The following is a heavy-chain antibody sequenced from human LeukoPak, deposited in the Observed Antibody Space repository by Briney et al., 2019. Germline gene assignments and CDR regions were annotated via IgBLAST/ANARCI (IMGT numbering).Heavy chain of an antibody. V-gene: IGHV4-4*02. CDR2: IHHSGSA. D-gene: IGHD5-24*01. Sequence: HPSGTLSLTCDVSGGSISSGYWWSWVRQSPGKGLEWIAEIHHSGSANYNPSLKSRVTISVDKSKNQFSVMLTPVTAADTAVYYCARGGDGYDALGPHHWGQGTLVTVSS. CDR1: GGSISSGYW. CDR3: ARGGDGYDALGPHH. J-gene: IGHJ5*02.